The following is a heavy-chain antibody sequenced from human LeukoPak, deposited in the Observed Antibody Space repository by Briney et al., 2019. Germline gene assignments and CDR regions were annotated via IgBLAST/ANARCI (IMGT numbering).Heavy chain of an antibody. D-gene: IGHD2-2*01. V-gene: IGHV4-39*01. J-gene: IGHJ3*02. Sequence: SSETLSLTCTLSGGSISTSNYYWGWIRQPPGKGLERIGSIYYAGSTYYNPSLMGRVTISVDTSKNQYSLKLNSVTAADTAVYYCATYCRGTRCYEFAYDIWGQGTMVTVSS. CDR3: ATYCRGTRCYEFAYDI. CDR1: GGSISTSNYY. CDR2: IYYAGST.